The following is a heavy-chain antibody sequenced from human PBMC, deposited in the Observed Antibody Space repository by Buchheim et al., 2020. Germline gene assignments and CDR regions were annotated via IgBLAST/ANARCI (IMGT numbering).Heavy chain of an antibody. V-gene: IGHV3-33*08. CDR1: GFTFSSYA. Sequence: VQLLESGGGLVQPGGSLRLSCAASGFTFSSYAMSWVRQAPGKGLEWVALIWYDGSNNYYADSVKGRFTISRDNSKNTLFLQMNSLRAEDTAVYYCARGYYYDSSGYYWWGQGTL. D-gene: IGHD3-22*01. CDR3: ARGYYYDSSGYYW. J-gene: IGHJ4*02. CDR2: IWYDGSNN.